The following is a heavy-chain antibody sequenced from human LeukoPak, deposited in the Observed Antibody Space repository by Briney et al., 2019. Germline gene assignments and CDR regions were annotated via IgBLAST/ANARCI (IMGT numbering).Heavy chain of an antibody. Sequence: DPSETLSLTCTISGASMSNYYWSWIRQPPGKRPEWMAYISDSGSDIYNPSLKSRVAILVDTSKNQFSLKVTSVTAADTAVYFCARHRRNYYGTGGSPFDFWGQGILVTVSS. CDR1: GASMSNYY. CDR3: ARHRRNYYGTGGSPFDF. J-gene: IGHJ4*02. CDR2: ISDSGSD. V-gene: IGHV4-59*08. D-gene: IGHD3-10*01.